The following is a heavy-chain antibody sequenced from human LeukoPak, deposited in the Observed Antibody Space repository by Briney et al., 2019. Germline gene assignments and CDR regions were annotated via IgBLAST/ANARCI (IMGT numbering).Heavy chain of an antibody. V-gene: IGHV4-34*01. CDR1: GGSFSGYY. CDR2: INHSGST. CDR3: ASRDTATGLD. Sequence: SETLSLTCAVYGGSFSGYYWSWIRQPPGKGLEWIGEINHSGSTNYNPSLKSRVTISVETTKNQFPLKLSSVTAADTAVYYCASRDTATGLDWGQGTLVTVSS. J-gene: IGHJ4*02. D-gene: IGHD5-18*01.